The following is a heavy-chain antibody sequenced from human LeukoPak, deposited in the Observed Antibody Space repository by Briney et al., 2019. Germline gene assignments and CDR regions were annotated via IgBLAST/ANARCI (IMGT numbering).Heavy chain of an antibody. D-gene: IGHD1-26*01. CDR3: ARDSGSGNNDY. V-gene: IGHV1-8*01. J-gene: IGHJ4*02. CDR1: GXTFTSYD. Sequence: VTVSXKASGXTFTSYDINWVRQAPGQGLEWMGWMNPNSGNTGYAQKFQGRVTMTRNTSISTAYMELSSLRSEGTAVYYCARDSGSGNNDYWGQGTLVTVSS. CDR2: MNPNSGNT.